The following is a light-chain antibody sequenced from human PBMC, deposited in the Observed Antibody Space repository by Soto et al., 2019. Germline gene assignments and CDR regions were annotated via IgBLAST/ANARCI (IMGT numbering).Light chain of an antibody. CDR2: GAF. CDR3: QQYNDWPLT. V-gene: IGKV3-15*01. CDR1: QSASSN. J-gene: IGKJ1*01. Sequence: EIVMTQSQVTLSLSPGERVTLSCRASQSASSNLAWYQQKPGQAPSLLIYGAFTRATGIPARFSGTGSGTEFTLTISSLQYEDFALYYCQQYNDWPLTFGQGTKVDIK.